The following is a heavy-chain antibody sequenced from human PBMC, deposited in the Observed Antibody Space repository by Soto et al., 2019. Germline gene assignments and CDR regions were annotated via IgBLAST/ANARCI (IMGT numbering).Heavy chain of an antibody. V-gene: IGHV1-18*01. CDR3: ARVDLDFDY. J-gene: IGHJ4*02. CDR2: ISTYNGNT. Sequence: HVQLVQSGAEVRKPGASLKVSYEASGYTFNTYSISWVRQAPGQGLEWMGWISTYNGNTKYAQNLQGRVTMTTDTSTNTAYMELRSLRSDDTAVYYCARVDLDFDYWGQGTLVTVSS. CDR1: GYTFNTYS.